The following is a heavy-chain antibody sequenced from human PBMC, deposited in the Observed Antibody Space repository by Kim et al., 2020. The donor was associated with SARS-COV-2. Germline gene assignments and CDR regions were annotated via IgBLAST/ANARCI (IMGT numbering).Heavy chain of an antibody. V-gene: IGHV6-1*01. CDR3: ARDTPGQKAYDI. Sequence: DDAESVKSRITINADTSKNQFSLQLNSVSPEDTAVYYCARDTPGQKAYDIWGQGTMVTVSS. J-gene: IGHJ3*02.